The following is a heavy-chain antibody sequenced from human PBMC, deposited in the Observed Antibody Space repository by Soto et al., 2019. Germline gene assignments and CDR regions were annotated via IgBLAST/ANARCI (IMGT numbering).Heavy chain of an antibody. V-gene: IGHV3-23*01. J-gene: IGHJ4*02. CDR1: GADFRNSA. CDR3: AKHGYCSSSTCFTYFNY. D-gene: IGHD2-2*03. CDR2: IGGSYGTT. Sequence: EVQLLESGGGLVQPGGSLRLSCEVSGADFRNSAKSWVRQAPGKGLEWVAGIGGSYGTTDYADSVKGRFTISRDSSKNTVYLQMNGLRAEDTAVYYCAKHGYCSSSTCFTYFNYWGLGTLVTVSS.